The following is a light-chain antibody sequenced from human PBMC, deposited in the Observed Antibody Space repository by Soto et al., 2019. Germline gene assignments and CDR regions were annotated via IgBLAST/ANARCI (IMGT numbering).Light chain of an antibody. Sequence: IQVTHSPSPLSASVGSRFNITCRASQGISSYLAWYQQKPGKAPKLLIYGASTLQSGVPSRFRGSGSGTDFTLTISSLQPADFAPYYCHQYNSWPTGTFGQGTKVDIK. CDR2: GAS. V-gene: IGKV1-9*01. CDR1: QGISSY. CDR3: HQYNSWPTGT. J-gene: IGKJ2*01.